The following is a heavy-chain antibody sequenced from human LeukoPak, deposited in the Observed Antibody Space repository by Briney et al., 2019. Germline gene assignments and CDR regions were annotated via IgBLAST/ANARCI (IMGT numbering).Heavy chain of an antibody. D-gene: IGHD1-1*01. Sequence: PGGSLRLSCVASGFTVSSHYMSWVRQAPGKGLEWVSLLYTGGRTYYADSVEGRFTISRDDSKNTVYLHMNTVRAEDTAMYYCARGGVNYWNPRYWGQGTLVTFSS. CDR2: LYTGGRT. CDR1: GFTVSSHY. V-gene: IGHV3-53*01. CDR3: ARGGVNYWNPRY. J-gene: IGHJ4*02.